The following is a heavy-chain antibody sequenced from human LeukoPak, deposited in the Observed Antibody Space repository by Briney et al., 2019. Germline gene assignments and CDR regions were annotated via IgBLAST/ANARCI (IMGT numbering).Heavy chain of an antibody. D-gene: IGHD5-12*01. CDR3: ASQGYSGYPRGAFDI. Sequence: GESLKISCKGSGYSFTSYWIGWVRQMPGKGLEWMGIIYPGDSDTRYSPSFQGQVTISAGKSISTAYLQWSSLKASDTAMYYCASQGYSGYPRGAFDIWGQGTMVTVSS. CDR2: IYPGDSDT. J-gene: IGHJ3*02. CDR1: GYSFTSYW. V-gene: IGHV5-51*01.